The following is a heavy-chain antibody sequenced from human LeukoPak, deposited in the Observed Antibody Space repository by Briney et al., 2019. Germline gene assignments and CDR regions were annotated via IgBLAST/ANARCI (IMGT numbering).Heavy chain of an antibody. CDR3: ARLYYYDSSGYLYYYGMDV. D-gene: IGHD3-22*01. J-gene: IGHJ6*02. V-gene: IGHV1-8*01. CDR2: MNPNSGNT. Sequence: ASVKVSCKASGYTFTSYDINWVRQATGQGLEWMGWMNPNSGNTGYAQKFQGRVTMTRNTSISTAYMELSSLRSEDTAVYYCARLYYYDSSGYLYYYGMDVWGQGTTVTVSS. CDR1: GYTFTSYD.